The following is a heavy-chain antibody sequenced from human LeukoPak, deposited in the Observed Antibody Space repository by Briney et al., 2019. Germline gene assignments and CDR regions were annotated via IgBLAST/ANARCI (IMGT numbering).Heavy chain of an antibody. J-gene: IGHJ1*01. D-gene: IGHD2-15*01. CDR3: ARDSSDIRSLIAH. V-gene: IGHV1-24*01. Sequence: GASVKVSCKVSGYTLTELSMHWVRQAPGKGLEWMGGFDPEDGETIYAQKFQGRVTITADESASTAYMELSSLRSEDTAVYYCARDSSDIRSLIAHWGQGTQVTVSS. CDR2: FDPEDGET. CDR1: GYTLTELS.